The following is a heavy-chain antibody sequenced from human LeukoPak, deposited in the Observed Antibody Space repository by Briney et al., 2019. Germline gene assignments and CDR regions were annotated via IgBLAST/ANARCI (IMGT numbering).Heavy chain of an antibody. J-gene: IGHJ4*02. CDR3: ARVGQWLAYFDY. Sequence: SETLSLTCTVSGGSISSGSYYWSWIRQPAGKGLEWIGRIYTSGSTNYNPSLKSRVTISVDTSKNQFSLKLSSVTAADTAVYYCARVGQWLAYFDYWGQGTLVTVSS. CDR2: IYTSGST. D-gene: IGHD6-19*01. CDR1: GGSISSGSYY. V-gene: IGHV4-61*02.